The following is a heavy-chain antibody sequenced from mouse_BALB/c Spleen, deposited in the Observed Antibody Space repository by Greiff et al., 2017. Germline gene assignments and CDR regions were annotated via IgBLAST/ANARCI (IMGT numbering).Heavy chain of an antibody. CDR2: ISDGGSYT. V-gene: IGHV5-4*02. J-gene: IGHJ3*01. CDR1: GFTFSDYY. Sequence: EVQRVESGGGLVKPGGSLKLSCAASGFTFSDYYMYWVRQTPEKRLEWVATISDGGSYTYYPDSVKGRFTISRDNAKNNLYLQMSSLKSEDTAMYYCARVKVTGPFAYWGQGTLVTVSA. CDR3: ARVKVTGPFAY. D-gene: IGHD2-1*01.